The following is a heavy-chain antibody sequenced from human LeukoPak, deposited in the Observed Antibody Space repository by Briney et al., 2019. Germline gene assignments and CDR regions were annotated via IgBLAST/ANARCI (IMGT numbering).Heavy chain of an antibody. V-gene: IGHV3-53*01. D-gene: IGHD1-26*01. CDR2: IHSGGST. CDR3: ARENRWEPSSPAGGRYFDL. Sequence: GGSLRLSCAASGFTFSSYAMHWVRQAPGKGLEWVSVIHSGGSTYYADSVKGRFTISRDNSKDTLSLQMNSLRAEDTAVYYRARENRWEPSSPAGGRYFDLWGRGTLVTVSS. J-gene: IGHJ2*01. CDR1: GFTFSSYA.